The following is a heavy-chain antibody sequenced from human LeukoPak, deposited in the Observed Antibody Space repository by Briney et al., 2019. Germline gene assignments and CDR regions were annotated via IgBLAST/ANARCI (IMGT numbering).Heavy chain of an antibody. Sequence: GGSLRLSCAASGFTFSTYWMSRVRQAPAKGLEWVAKIKQDGSQTYYVDSVRGRFTISRDNAKNSLYLQMNSLTAEDTAVYYCARLYCSGATCYANLDYWGQGTLVAVSS. J-gene: IGHJ4*02. CDR3: ARLYCSGATCYANLDY. D-gene: IGHD2-15*01. CDR2: IKQDGSQT. CDR1: GFTFSTYW. V-gene: IGHV3-7*04.